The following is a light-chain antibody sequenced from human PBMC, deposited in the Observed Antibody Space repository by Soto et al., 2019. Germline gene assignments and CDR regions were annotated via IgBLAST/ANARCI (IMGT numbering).Light chain of an antibody. CDR2: AAS. V-gene: IGKV3-15*01. Sequence: EIVMTRSPATLSVSPGGRVTLSCRASQSVGRDLAWYQQKPGQAPRLLIFAASARATGIPARFSGSGSGTEFTLTISSLQSEDFALSYCQQSNNWPPEYTFGQGTKLEIK. CDR3: QQSNNWPPEYT. J-gene: IGKJ2*01. CDR1: QSVGRD.